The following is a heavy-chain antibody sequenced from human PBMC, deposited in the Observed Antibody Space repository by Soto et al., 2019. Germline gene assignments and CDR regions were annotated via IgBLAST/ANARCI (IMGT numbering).Heavy chain of an antibody. D-gene: IGHD5-18*01. V-gene: IGHV4-39*01. CDR1: GGSISSSSYY. CDR2: IYYSGST. J-gene: IGHJ4*02. CDR3: ARHEYRLWEFDY. Sequence: QLQLQESGPGLVKPSETLSLTCTVSGGSISSSSYYWGWIRQPPGKGLEWIGSIYYSGSTYYNPSLKSRVTISVDTSKNQFSLKLSSVTAADTAVYYCARHEYRLWEFDYWGQGTLVTVSS.